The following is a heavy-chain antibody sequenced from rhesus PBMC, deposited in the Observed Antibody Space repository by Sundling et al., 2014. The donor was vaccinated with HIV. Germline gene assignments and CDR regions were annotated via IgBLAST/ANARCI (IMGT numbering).Heavy chain of an antibody. CDR1: GASISGGYG. V-gene: IGHV4-127*01. D-gene: IGHD5-24*01. Sequence: QLQLQESGPGQVKPSETLSLTCAVSGASISGGYGWSWIRQPPGRGLEWIGHIFGTFGDTYYNPSLKSRVTISMDTSKNHFSLNLTSVTAADTAVYFCSRLLVGTFDVWGPGVLVTVSS. CDR3: SRLLVGTFDV. J-gene: IGHJ5-1*01. CDR2: IFGTFGDT.